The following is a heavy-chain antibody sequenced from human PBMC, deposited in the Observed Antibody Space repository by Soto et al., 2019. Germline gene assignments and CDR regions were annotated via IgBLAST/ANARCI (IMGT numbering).Heavy chain of an antibody. J-gene: IGHJ6*02. CDR1: GYTFTSYY. CDR3: ARTTATTKPISYYYGMDV. Sequence: ASVKVSCKASGYTFTSYYMHWVRQAPGQGLEWMGIINPSGGSTSYAQKFQGRVTMTRDTSTSTVYMELSSLRSEDTAVYYCARTTATTKPISYYYGMDVWGQGTTVTVSS. D-gene: IGHD4-17*01. CDR2: INPSGGST. V-gene: IGHV1-46*01.